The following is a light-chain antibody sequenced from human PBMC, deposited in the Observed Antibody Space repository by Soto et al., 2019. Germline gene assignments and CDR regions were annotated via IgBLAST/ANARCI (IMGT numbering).Light chain of an antibody. CDR3: QQSYNTPRA. V-gene: IGKV1-39*01. J-gene: IGKJ1*01. Sequence: DIQMTQSPSSLSASVGDRVSITCRASQTISNYLIWYQQKPGKAPNLLIYAASTLQSGVTSRFSGSGSGTNFTLTISSLQSEDFATYYCQQSYNTPRAFGQGTKVEIK. CDR2: AAS. CDR1: QTISNY.